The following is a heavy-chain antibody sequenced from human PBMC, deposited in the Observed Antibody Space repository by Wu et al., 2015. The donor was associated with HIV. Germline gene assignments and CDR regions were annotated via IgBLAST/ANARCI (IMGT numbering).Heavy chain of an antibody. Sequence: QVQLVQSGAEVKKPGSSVKVSCKSSGGTFTDYPISWVRQAPGQGLEWVGGIIPIFGTANYAQKFQGRVTITTDESTSTAYMELNSLRSEDMAVYYCARTRGYSGYDGDWFDPWGQGTLVTVSS. D-gene: IGHD5-12*01. J-gene: IGHJ5*02. CDR1: GGTFTDYP. V-gene: IGHV1-69*05. CDR3: ARTRGYSGYDGDWFDP. CDR2: IIPIFGTA.